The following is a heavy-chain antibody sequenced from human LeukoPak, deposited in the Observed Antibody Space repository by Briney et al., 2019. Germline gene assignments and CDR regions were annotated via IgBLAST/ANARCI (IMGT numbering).Heavy chain of an antibody. J-gene: IGHJ3*02. D-gene: IGHD5-18*01. CDR3: ASWVDTAMVYHDAFDI. CDR2: TNPNSGGT. Sequence: GASVKVSCKASGYTFTGYYMHWVRQAPGQGLEWMGRTNPNSGGTNYAQKFQGRVTMTRDTSISTAYMELSRLRSDDTAVYYCASWVDTAMVYHDAFDIWGQGTMVTVSS. V-gene: IGHV1-2*06. CDR1: GYTFTGYY.